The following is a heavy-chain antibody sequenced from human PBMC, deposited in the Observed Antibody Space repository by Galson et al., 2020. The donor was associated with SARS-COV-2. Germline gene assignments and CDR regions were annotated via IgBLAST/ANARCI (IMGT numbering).Heavy chain of an antibody. J-gene: IGHJ5*02. CDR1: GFSFADYA. Sequence: GGSLRLSCAASGFSFADYAMNWVRQDPGKGLEWVAGIDWNSGKAGYAESVKGRFTLSRDNAKNSLYLEMSSLKVEDTAVYHCARYRCSRSSCYKSGYFDAWGQGTLVIVSS. CDR2: IDWNSGKA. D-gene: IGHD3-22*01. CDR3: ARYRCSRSSCYKSGYFDA. V-gene: IGHV3-9*01.